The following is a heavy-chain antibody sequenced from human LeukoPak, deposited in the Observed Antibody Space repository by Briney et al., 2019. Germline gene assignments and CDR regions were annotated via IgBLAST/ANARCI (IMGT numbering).Heavy chain of an antibody. CDR2: IKQDGSEK. Sequence: PGRSLRLSCAASGFTFSSYGMHWVRQAPGKGLERVANIKQDGSEKYYVDSVKGRFTISRDNAKNSLYLQMNSLRAEDTAVYYCARGLGELSLIRGLYFYYYMDVWGKGTTVTVSS. D-gene: IGHD3-16*02. V-gene: IGHV3-7*01. CDR1: GFTFSSYG. CDR3: ARGLGELSLIRGLYFYYYMDV. J-gene: IGHJ6*03.